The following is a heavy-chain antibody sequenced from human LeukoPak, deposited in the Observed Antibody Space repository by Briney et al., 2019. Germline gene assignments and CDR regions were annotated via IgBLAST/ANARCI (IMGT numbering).Heavy chain of an antibody. CDR3: ARLVYSGSYFDY. CDR2: ISSSGSTI. J-gene: IGHJ4*02. V-gene: IGHV3-48*03. CDR1: GFTFSSYE. Sequence: PGGSLRLSCAASGFTFSSYEMNWVRQAPGKGLEWVSYISSSGSTIYYADSEKGRFTISRDNAKNSLYLQMNSLRAEDTAVYYCARLVYSGSYFDYWGQGTLVTVYS. D-gene: IGHD1-26*01.